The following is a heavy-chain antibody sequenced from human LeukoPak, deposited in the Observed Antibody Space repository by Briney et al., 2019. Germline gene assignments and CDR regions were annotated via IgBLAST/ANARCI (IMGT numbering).Heavy chain of an antibody. J-gene: IGHJ4*02. CDR2: IYNGGST. CDR1: GFTFSSYA. Sequence: GGSLRLSCAASGFTFSSYAMSWVRQAPGKGLEWVSVIYNGGSTYYADSVKGRFTISRDNSKNTLYLQMNSLRAEDTAAYYCARVDPNSSSWYFDYWGQGTLVTVSS. CDR3: ARVDPNSSSWYFDY. D-gene: IGHD6-13*01. V-gene: IGHV3-66*01.